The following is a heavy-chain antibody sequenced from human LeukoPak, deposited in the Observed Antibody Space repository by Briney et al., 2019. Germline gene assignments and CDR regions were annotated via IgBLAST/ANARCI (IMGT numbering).Heavy chain of an antibody. V-gene: IGHV4-4*07. D-gene: IGHD6-13*01. Sequence: SETLSLTCTVSGGSISSYYWSWIRQPAGKGLEWIGRIYTSGSTNYNPSLKSRVTISVDTSKNQFSLKLSSVTAADTAVYYCARDTRSSWHSDAFDIWGQGTMVTVSS. CDR3: ARDTRSSWHSDAFDI. CDR2: IYTSGST. J-gene: IGHJ3*02. CDR1: GGSISSYY.